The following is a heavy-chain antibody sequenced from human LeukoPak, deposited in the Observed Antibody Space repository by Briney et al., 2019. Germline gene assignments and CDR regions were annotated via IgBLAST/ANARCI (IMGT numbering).Heavy chain of an antibody. CDR2: IYYSGST. J-gene: IGHJ4*02. D-gene: IGHD5-18*01. CDR1: GGSVSSGSYY. Sequence: SETLSLTCTVSGGSVSSGSYYWSWIRQPPGKGLEWIGYIYYSGSTNYNPSLKSRVTISVDTSKNQFSLKLSSVTAADTAVYYCASTWGYSYGQLDYWGQGTLVTVSS. V-gene: IGHV4-61*01. CDR3: ASTWGYSYGQLDY.